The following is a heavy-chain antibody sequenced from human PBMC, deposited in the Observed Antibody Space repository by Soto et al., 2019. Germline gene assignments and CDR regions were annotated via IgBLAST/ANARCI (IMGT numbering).Heavy chain of an antibody. V-gene: IGHV3-30*18. D-gene: IGHD5-12*01. J-gene: IGHJ3*02. Sequence: QEQLVESGGGVVQAGRSLTLSCAASGFTFNFVGMHWVLQAPGKGLEWVAVISYDGSEKYYADSVKGRFTMSRDNSKNMVYLEMSSLRPEDTSVYYCAKERRYSFDALAIWGHGTMVTVSS. CDR3: AKERRYSFDALAI. CDR1: GFTFNFVG. CDR2: ISYDGSEK.